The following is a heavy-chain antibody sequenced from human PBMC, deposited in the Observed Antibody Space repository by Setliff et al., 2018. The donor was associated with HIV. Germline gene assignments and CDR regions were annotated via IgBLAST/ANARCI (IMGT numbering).Heavy chain of an antibody. CDR2: ISSSSSTI. D-gene: IGHD6-13*01. CDR1: GFTFSSYS. CDR3: ARHRWFSNNWYSDY. V-gene: IGHV3-48*04. J-gene: IGHJ4*02. Sequence: PGGSLRLSCAASGFTFSSYSMNWVRQAPGKGLEWVSYISSSSSTIYYADSVRVRFTISRDNAENSLFLQMTGLRPEDTAMYYCARHRWFSNNWYSDYWGQGTLVTVSS.